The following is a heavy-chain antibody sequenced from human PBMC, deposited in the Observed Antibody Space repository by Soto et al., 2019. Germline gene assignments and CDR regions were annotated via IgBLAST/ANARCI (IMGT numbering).Heavy chain of an antibody. CDR3: ARGHGGTMVRGVHYYFDY. CDR1: GFTFSSYS. D-gene: IGHD3-10*01. V-gene: IGHV3-21*01. J-gene: IGHJ4*02. CDR2: ISSSSSYI. Sequence: EVQLVESGGGLVKPGGSLRLSCAASGFTFSSYSMNWVRQAPGKGLEWVSSISSSSSYIYYADSVKGRFTISRDNAKNSLYLQMISLRAEDTAVYYCARGHGGTMVRGVHYYFDYWGQGTLVTVSS.